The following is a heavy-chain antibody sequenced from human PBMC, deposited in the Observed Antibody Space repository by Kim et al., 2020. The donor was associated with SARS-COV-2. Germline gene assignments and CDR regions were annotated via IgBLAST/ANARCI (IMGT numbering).Heavy chain of an antibody. V-gene: IGHV3-33*05. CDR2: ISYDGNHK. D-gene: IGHD6-13*01. CDR1: GFNFSSYG. CDR3: ASHSLAAADFDF. Sequence: GGSLRLSCAASGFNFSSYGMHWVRQAPGKGLEWVAVISYDGNHKYFADSVRGRFTISRDNSKNTVHLQMNSLRADDTAVYYCASHSLAAADFDFWCQGTL. J-gene: IGHJ4*02.